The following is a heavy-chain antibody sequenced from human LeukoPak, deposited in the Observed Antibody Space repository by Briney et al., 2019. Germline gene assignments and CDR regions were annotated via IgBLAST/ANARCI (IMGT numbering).Heavy chain of an antibody. CDR1: GYTFTSYY. CDR2: INPSAGST. Sequence: ASVKVSCTASGYTFTSYYMHWVRQAPGLGLEWMGIINPSAGSTSYAQKFQGRVTVTRDTSTSTVHMELSGLRSEDTAVYYCARDQEGFDYWGQGTLVTVSS. CDR3: ARDQEGFDY. V-gene: IGHV1-46*01. J-gene: IGHJ4*02.